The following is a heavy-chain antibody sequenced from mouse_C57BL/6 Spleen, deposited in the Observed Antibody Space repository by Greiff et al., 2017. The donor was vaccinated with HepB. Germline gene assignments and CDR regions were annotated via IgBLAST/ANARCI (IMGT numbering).Heavy chain of an antibody. J-gene: IGHJ4*01. CDR2: IYPGDGDT. Sequence: VQLQQSGPELVKPGASVKISCKASGYAFSSSWMNWVKQRHGKGLEWIGRIYPGDGDTNYNGKFKGKATLTADKSSSTAYMQLSSLTSEDSAVYFCAMDDYDDGLYYAMDYWGQGTSVNVAS. V-gene: IGHV1-82*01. CDR1: GYAFSSSW. CDR3: AMDDYDDGLYYAMDY. D-gene: IGHD2-4*01.